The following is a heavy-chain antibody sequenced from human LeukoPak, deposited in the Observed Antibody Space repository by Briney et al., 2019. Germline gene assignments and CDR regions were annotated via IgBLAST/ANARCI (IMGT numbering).Heavy chain of an antibody. CDR1: GVSISSYY. V-gene: IGHV4-59*01. D-gene: IGHD5-12*01. Sequence: SETLSLTCTVSGVSISSYYWSWIRQPPGKGLEWIGYIYYSGSTNYNPSLKSRVTVSVDTSKNEFSLKLTSVTAADTAVYYCARSGYSGYVNWFDPWGQGTLVTVSS. CDR2: IYYSGST. J-gene: IGHJ5*02. CDR3: ARSGYSGYVNWFDP.